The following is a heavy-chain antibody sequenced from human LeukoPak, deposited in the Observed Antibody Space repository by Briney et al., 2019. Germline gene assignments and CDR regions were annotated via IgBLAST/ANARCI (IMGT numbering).Heavy chain of an antibody. V-gene: IGHV3-74*01. CDR2: INSDGSST. CDR3: AKDIRAARGVAFDI. J-gene: IGHJ3*02. CDR1: GFTFSSYS. Sequence: GGSLRLSCAASGFTFSSYSMNWVRQAPGKGLVWVSRINSDGSSTGYADSVKGRFTISRDNAKNTLYLQMNSLRAEDTALYYCAKDIRAARGVAFDIWGQGTMVTVSS. D-gene: IGHD6-13*01.